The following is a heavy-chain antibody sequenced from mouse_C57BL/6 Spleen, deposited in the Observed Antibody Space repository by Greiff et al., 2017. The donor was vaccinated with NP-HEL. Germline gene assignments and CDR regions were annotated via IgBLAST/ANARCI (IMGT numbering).Heavy chain of an antibody. CDR3: AEEPVSTVVATDWYFDV. CDR1: GYTFTSYW. D-gene: IGHD1-1*01. CDR2: IHPNSGST. V-gene: IGHV1-64*01. Sequence: QVQLQQPGAELVKPGASVKLSCKASGYTFTSYWMHWVKQRPGQGLEWIGMIHPNSGSTNYNEKFKSKATLTVDKSSSTAYMQLSSLTSEDSAVYYCAEEPVSTVVATDWYFDVWGTGTTVTVSS. J-gene: IGHJ1*03.